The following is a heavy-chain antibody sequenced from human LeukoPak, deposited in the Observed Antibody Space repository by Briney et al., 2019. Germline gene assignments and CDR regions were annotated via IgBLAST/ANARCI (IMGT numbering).Heavy chain of an antibody. CDR1: GGSISSYY. CDR3: ARDRDDDAFDI. J-gene: IGHJ3*02. V-gene: IGHV4-4*07. CDR2: VYTGGST. Sequence: SETLSLTCTVSGGSISSYYWSWIRQPAGEGLEWIGRVYTGGSTNYNPSLKSRVTMSVDTSKNQFSLKLSSVTAADTAVYYCARDRDDDAFDIWGQGTMVTVSS. D-gene: IGHD2-21*02.